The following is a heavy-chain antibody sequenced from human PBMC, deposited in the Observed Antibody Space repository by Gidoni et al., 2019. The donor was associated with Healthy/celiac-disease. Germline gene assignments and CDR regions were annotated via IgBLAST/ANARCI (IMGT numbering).Heavy chain of an antibody. V-gene: IGHV1-69*06. CDR1: GGTFSSYA. CDR2: IIPIFGTA. CDR3: ARVQEATVTMHYYYYMDV. J-gene: IGHJ6*03. D-gene: IGHD4-4*01. Sequence: QVQLVQSGAEVKKPGSSVKVSCKASGGTFSSYAISWVRQAPGQGLEWMGGIIPIFGTANYAQKFHGRVTITADKSTSTAYMELSSLRSEDTAVYYCARVQEATVTMHYYYYMDVWGKGTTVTVSS.